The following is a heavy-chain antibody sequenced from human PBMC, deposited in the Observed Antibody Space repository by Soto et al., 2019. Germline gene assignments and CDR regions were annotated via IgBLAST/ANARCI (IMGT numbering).Heavy chain of an antibody. V-gene: IGHV3-30*18. D-gene: IGHD3-3*01. J-gene: IGHJ5*02. CDR3: AKDGLAYVTIFGVVIQNTPSWFDP. Sequence: GGSLRLSCAASGVTFISYGMHWVRQAPGKGLEWVAVISYDGSNKYYADSVKGRFTISRDNSKNTLYLQMNSLRAEDTAVYYCAKDGLAYVTIFGVVIQNTPSWFDPWGQGTLVTVSS. CDR1: GVTFISYG. CDR2: ISYDGSNK.